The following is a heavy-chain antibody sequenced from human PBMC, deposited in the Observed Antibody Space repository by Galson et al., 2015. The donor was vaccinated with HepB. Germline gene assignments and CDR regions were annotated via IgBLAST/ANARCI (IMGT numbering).Heavy chain of an antibody. CDR1: GITFTSYA. CDR3: AQDAGTQHLYFDL. J-gene: IGHJ2*01. V-gene: IGHV3-23*01. D-gene: IGHD1-26*01. Sequence: SLRLSCAASGITFTSYAMSWVRQAPGKGLEWVATISGGGGNTYYADSVKGRFAISRDNTKNTLHLQMNSLGAEVTAVYYCAQDAGTQHLYFDLWGRGTLVTVSS. CDR2: ISGGGGNT.